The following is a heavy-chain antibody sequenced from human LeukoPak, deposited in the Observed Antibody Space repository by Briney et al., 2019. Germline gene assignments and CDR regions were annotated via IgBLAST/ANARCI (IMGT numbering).Heavy chain of an antibody. CDR2: VYSGGST. V-gene: IGHV3-53*01. CDR3: ARPRIWFGNTLKDY. CDR1: VFTVSSNY. D-gene: IGHD3-10*01. J-gene: IGHJ4*02. Sequence: GGSLRLSRAASVFTVSSNYLSWVGPAPGRGLAGVAVVYSGGSTYYADPVKGRFTISRDNYKNTLYLQMNSLRAEDTAVYYCARPRIWFGNTLKDYWGQGTLVTVSS.